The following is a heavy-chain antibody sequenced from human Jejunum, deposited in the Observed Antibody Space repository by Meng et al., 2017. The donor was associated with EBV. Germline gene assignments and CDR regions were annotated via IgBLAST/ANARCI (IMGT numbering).Heavy chain of an antibody. CDR1: GFTFSYHY. J-gene: IGHJ4*02. CDR2: IKNKADGYTT. CDR3: ADVTVTSGSDF. V-gene: IGHV3-72*01. D-gene: IGHD3-10*01. Sequence: EVQLVESGGGLVQPGGSLRLSCVASGFTFSYHYMDWVRQAPGKGLELVGRIKNKADGYTTIYAASVKGRFTVSRDDSKSSLYLQMNSLKAEDTAVYYCADVTVTSGSDFWGQGTLVTVSS.